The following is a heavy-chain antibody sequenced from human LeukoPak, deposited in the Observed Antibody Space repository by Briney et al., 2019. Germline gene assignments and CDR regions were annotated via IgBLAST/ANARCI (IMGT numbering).Heavy chain of an antibody. CDR3: ARGHCSCGCCYRRGRYYYYMDV. J-gene: IGHJ6*03. CDR2: INHSGST. CDR1: GGSFSGYY. D-gene: IGHD2-15*01. Sequence: SEPLPLTCAVYGGSFSGYYWSWIRQPPGKPLEWIGEINHSGSTNYNPYLKRRVTISVDTSKNQFSLKLSSVTAADTAVYYCARGHCSCGCCYRRGRYYYYMDVWGKGTTVTVSS. V-gene: IGHV4-34*01.